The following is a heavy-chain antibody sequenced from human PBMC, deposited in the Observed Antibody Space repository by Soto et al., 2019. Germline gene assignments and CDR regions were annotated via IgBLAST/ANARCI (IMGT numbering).Heavy chain of an antibody. CDR1: GGSIKSDYY. CDR3: ARGRPNHFYYGLDV. CDR2: KYYSGAT. Sequence: SETLSLTCTVSGGSIKSDYYWAWVRQPPGGGLEWMGYKYYSGATDSDPSLEARVSFSVDTSKNQFFLNLTSVTVADTAVYYCARGRPNHFYYGLDVWGPGIPVTVSS. V-gene: IGHV4-30-4*01. J-gene: IGHJ6*02.